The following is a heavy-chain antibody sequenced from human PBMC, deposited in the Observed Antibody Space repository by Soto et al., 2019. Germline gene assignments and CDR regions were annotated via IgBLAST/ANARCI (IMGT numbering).Heavy chain of an antibody. V-gene: IGHV5-10-1*01. CDR1: RYSFTSYW. CDR2: IDPSDSCT. CDR3: ARDNYYGSSDPFYYYGMDV. Sequence: PGQTLKSSCKGSRYSFTSYWISWVCPMPGKHLEWMGRIDPSDSCTNYSPSFQGHVTISADKSISTAYLQWSSLKASDSAMYYCARDNYYGSSDPFYYYGMDVWGQGTTVTVSS. J-gene: IGHJ6*02. D-gene: IGHD3-22*01.